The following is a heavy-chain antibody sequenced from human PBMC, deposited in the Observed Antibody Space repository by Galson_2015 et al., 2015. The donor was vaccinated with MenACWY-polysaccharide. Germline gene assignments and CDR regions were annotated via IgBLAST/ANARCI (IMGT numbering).Heavy chain of an antibody. Sequence: SVKVSCKASGDSLNTYSIGWVRQAPGQGLEWMGRIIPFATMENYAQKFQGRVTISADTSANTVCMQLSSLRSDDTAVYFCARVDCSGGHCYFAYWGQGTLVTVSS. J-gene: IGHJ4*02. CDR3: ARVDCSGGHCYFAY. V-gene: IGHV1-69*02. CDR1: GDSLNTYS. D-gene: IGHD2-15*01. CDR2: IIPFATME.